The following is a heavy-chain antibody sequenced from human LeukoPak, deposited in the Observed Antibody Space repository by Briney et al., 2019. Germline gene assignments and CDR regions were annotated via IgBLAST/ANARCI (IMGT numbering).Heavy chain of an antibody. V-gene: IGHV4-34*01. J-gene: IGHJ3*02. Sequence: PSETLSLTCAVSGGSFSGYYWSWIRQPPGKTLEWIGSIYSRGNTYYNPSLKSRVIILIDTAKNHFSLNLSSVTAADTAVYYCARSDGYGLVGIWGQGTMVTVSS. D-gene: IGHD3-10*01. CDR1: GGSFSGYY. CDR3: ARSDGYGLVGI. CDR2: IYSRGNT.